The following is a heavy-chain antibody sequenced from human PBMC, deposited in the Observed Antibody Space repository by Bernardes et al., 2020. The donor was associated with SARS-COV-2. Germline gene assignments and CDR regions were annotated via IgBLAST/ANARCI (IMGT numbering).Heavy chain of an antibody. J-gene: IGHJ6*04. Sequence: ASVKVSCKVSGYTLTELSMHWVRQAPGKGREWMGGFDREYGETIYAQKFHGRVTMTEDTTNDTAYMELSCLRSEDTDVYYFATDQRYYDILTGRTYYYCMEVWGKGNTITVSS. CDR1: GYTLTELS. V-gene: IGHV1-24*01. D-gene: IGHD3-9*01. CDR2: FDREYGET. CDR3: ATDQRYYDILTGRTYYYCMEV.